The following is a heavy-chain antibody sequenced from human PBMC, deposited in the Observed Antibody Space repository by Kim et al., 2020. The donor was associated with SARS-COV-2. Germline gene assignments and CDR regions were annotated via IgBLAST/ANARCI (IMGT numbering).Heavy chain of an antibody. J-gene: IGHJ4*02. CDR3: ARDQGYSSSWYPYYFDY. Sequence: GGSLRLSCAASGFTFSSYSMNWVRQAPGKGLEWVSYISSSSSTIYYADSVKGRFTISRDNAKNSLYLQMNSLRDEDTAVYYCARDQGYSSSWYPYYFDYWGQGTLVTVSS. D-gene: IGHD6-13*01. CDR1: GFTFSSYS. CDR2: ISSSSSTI. V-gene: IGHV3-48*02.